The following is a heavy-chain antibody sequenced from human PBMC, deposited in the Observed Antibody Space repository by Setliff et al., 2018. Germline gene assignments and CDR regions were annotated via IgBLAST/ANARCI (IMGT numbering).Heavy chain of an antibody. CDR1: GGTFSSYA. CDR3: AKTYSDYDKYYGMDV. D-gene: IGHD5-12*01. V-gene: IGHV1-69*10. Sequence: SVKVSCKASGGTFSSYAISWVRQAPGQGLEWMGGIIPILGIANYAQKFQGRVTITADKSTSTAYMELSSLRSEDTAVYYCAKTYSDYDKYYGMDVWGQGTTVTVSS. J-gene: IGHJ6*02. CDR2: IIPILGIA.